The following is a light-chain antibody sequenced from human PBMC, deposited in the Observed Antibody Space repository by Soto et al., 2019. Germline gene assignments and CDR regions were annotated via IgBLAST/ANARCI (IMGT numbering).Light chain of an antibody. CDR2: KAS. Sequence: DIQMTQSPSALSASVGDRVSITCRGSQGISSWLAWYQQKPGKAPRLLIYKASTLESGVPSRFSGSGSGTEFTLTISSLQPDDFATYHCQQYYTYPVTFGQGTKVDIK. V-gene: IGKV1-5*03. J-gene: IGKJ1*01. CDR3: QQYYTYPVT. CDR1: QGISSW.